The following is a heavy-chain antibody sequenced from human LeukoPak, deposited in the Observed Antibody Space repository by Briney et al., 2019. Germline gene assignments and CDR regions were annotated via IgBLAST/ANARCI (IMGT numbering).Heavy chain of an antibody. D-gene: IGHD5-12*01. J-gene: IGHJ4*02. CDR3: AKSNGYGLIDN. CDR1: GASISSSNYY. CDR2: IYSSGNT. V-gene: IGHV4-39*01. Sequence: SETLSLTCAVSGASISSSNYYWGWVRQSPGKGLEWIGNIYSSGNTYYNASLKSRVTMYIDTSKNQFSLKLSSVTAADTAMYYCAKSNGYGLIDNWGQGTLVTVSS.